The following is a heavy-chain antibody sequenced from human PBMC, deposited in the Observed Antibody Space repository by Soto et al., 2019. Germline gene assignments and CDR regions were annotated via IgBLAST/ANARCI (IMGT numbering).Heavy chain of an antibody. J-gene: IGHJ4*02. V-gene: IGHV4-34*01. D-gene: IGHD6-6*01. Sequence: SETLSLTCAVYGGSFSGYYWSWIRQPPGKGLEWIGEINHSGSTNYNPSLKSRVTISVDTSKNQFSLKLSSVTAADTAVYYCARGDTSNSYYFDYWGQGTLVTVSS. CDR1: GGSFSGYY. CDR2: INHSGST. CDR3: ARGDTSNSYYFDY.